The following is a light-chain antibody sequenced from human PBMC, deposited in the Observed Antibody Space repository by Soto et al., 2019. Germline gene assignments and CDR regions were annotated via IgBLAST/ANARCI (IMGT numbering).Light chain of an antibody. CDR1: QSVRSN. J-gene: IGKJ1*01. CDR3: QQYDYLVT. V-gene: IGKV3-15*01. CDR2: GAS. Sequence: DIVMTQSPATLSVSPGERATVSCRASQSVRSNLAWYQQKPGQAPRLLIYGASTRATGIPARFSGSGSGTDFTLTISRLEPEDLAVYYCQQYDYLVTFGQGTTVDIK.